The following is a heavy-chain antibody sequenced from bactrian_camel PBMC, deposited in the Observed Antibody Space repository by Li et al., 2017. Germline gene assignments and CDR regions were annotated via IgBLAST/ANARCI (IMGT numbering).Heavy chain of an antibody. CDR3: AAASGATRHCPSLDIAAYTY. V-gene: IGHV3S55*01. CDR2: IGVYESP. D-gene: IGHD4*01. J-gene: IGHJ4*01. CDR1: TYTYSSYC. Sequence: HVQLVESGGGSVQAGGSLRLSCAASTYTYSSYCMGWFRQVPGKEREGVAAIGVYESPSYATSVMGRFAISKDNTKNTLYLQMNSLRPDDTAMYYCAAASGATRHCPSLDIAAYTYWGQGTQVT.